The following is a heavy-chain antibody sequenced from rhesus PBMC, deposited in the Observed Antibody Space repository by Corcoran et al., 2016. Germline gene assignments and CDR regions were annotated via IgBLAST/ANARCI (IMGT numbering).Heavy chain of an antibody. D-gene: IGHD5-30*01. CDR2: LSSGGSI. CDR3: ASPGYSGYSYLDY. Sequence: EVQLVESWGGLAKPGGSLRLSCAASGFTFSSYAMHWVRQAPGKGLEWVSALSSGGSIYYADSVKGRFTISRDNSKNTLSLQMNSLRAEDTAVYYCASPGYSGYSYLDYWGQGVLVTVSS. CDR1: GFTFSSYA. V-gene: IGHV3-103*01. J-gene: IGHJ4*01.